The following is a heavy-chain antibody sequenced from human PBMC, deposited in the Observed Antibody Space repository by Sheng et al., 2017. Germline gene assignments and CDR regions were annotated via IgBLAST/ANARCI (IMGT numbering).Heavy chain of an antibody. J-gene: IGHJ6*02. CDR3: ARVGGYCSSTSCAKYYYYGMDV. CDR1: GGTFSSYA. CDR2: IIPIFGTA. Sequence: GREVKKPGSSVKVSCKASGGTFSSYAISWVRQAPGQGLEWMGGIIPIFGTANYAQKFQGRVTITADESTSTAYMELSSLRSEDTAVYYCARVGGYCSSTSCAKYYYYGMDVWGQGTTGHRLL. V-gene: IGHV1-69*13. D-gene: IGHD2-2*01.